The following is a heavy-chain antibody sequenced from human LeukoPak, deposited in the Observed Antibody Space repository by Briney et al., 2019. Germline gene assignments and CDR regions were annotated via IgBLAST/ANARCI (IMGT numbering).Heavy chain of an antibody. CDR3: ARAYPPSAYGDHYYYYYTDV. J-gene: IGHJ6*03. Sequence: PSETLSLTCTVSGGSISGSYWSWIRQPAGKGREWIGRIYTSGSTNYNPSLKSRVTMSVDTSKNQFSLKLSSVTAADTAVYYCARAYPPSAYGDHYYYYYTDVWGKGTAVTVSS. D-gene: IGHD4-17*01. CDR1: GGSISGSY. CDR2: IYTSGST. V-gene: IGHV4-4*07.